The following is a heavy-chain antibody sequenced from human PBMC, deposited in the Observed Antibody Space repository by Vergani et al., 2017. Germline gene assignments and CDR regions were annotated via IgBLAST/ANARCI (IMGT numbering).Heavy chain of an antibody. CDR1: GGSISSYY. D-gene: IGHD4-17*01. CDR2: IYYSGST. CDR3: ARGSSTVTTFDY. V-gene: IGHV4-59*01. Sequence: QVQLQESGPGLVKPSETLSLTCTVSGGSISSYYWSWIRQPPGKGLEWIGYIYYSGSTNYNPSLKSRVTISVDTSKNQFSLKLSSVTAADTAVYYCARGSSTVTTFDYWGQGTLDTVSS. J-gene: IGHJ4*02.